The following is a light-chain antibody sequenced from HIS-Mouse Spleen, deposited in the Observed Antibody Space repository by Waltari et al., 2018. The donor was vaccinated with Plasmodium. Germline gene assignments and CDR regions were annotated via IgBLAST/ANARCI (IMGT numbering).Light chain of an antibody. CDR3: QQYDNLPYT. CDR2: DAS. Sequence: DIQMTQSPSSLSASVGDRVTITCQASQDISHYLTWYQQKPGKAPKLLIYDASNLETGVPSRFSGSGSGTDFTFTISSLQPEDIATYYCQQYDNLPYTFGQGTKLEIK. J-gene: IGKJ2*01. CDR1: QDISHY. V-gene: IGKV1-33*01.